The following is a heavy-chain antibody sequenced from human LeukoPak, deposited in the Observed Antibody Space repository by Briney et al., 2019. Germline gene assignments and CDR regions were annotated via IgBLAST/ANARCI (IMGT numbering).Heavy chain of an antibody. CDR2: IKQDGSEK. J-gene: IGHJ4*02. D-gene: IGHD5-18*01. V-gene: IGHV3-7*03. Sequence: GGSLRLSCAASGFTFSSYWMSWVRQAPGKGLEWVANIKQDGSEKYYVDSVKGRFTISRDNAKNSLYLQMNSLRAEDTALYYCARGYSYGYVYFDYWGQGTLVTVSS. CDR1: GFTFSSYW. CDR3: ARGYSYGYVYFDY.